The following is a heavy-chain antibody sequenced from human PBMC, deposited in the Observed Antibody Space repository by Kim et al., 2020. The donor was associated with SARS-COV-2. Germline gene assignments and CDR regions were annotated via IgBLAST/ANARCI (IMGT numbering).Heavy chain of an antibody. CDR2: IKSKTDGGTT. D-gene: IGHD3-10*01. V-gene: IGHV3-15*01. CDR3: TTGHGSGTTIEFDY. J-gene: IGHJ4*02. Sequence: GGSLRLSCAASGFTFSNAWMSWVRQAPGKGLEWVGRIKSKTDGGTTDYAAPVTGRFTISRDDSKNTLYLQMNSLKTEDTAVYYCTTGHGSGTTIEFDYWGQGTLVTVSS. CDR1: GFTFSNAW.